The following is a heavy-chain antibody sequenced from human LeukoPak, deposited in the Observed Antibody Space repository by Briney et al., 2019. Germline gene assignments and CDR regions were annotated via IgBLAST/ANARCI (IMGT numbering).Heavy chain of an antibody. CDR2: IYYSGST. CDR1: DGSISDSSSY. V-gene: IGHV4-39*01. J-gene: IGHJ4*02. CDR3: VRRNYYFDY. Sequence: PSETLSLTCTVSDGSISDSSSYWGWIRQPPGKGLEWVASIYYSGSTYYNPSLKSRVSISVDTSKNQFSLKLSSVTAADTAVYYCVRRNYYFDYWGQGTLVTVSS.